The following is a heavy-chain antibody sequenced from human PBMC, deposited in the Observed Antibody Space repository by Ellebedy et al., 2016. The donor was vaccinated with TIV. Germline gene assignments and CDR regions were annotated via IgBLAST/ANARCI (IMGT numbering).Heavy chain of an antibody. Sequence: GESLKISXAASGFTFSSYSMNWVRQAPGKGLEWVSSISSSSSYIYYADSVKGRFTISRDNAKNSLYLQMNSLRAEDTAVYYCARGISLVEMATNPLLVYWGQGTLVTVSS. D-gene: IGHD5-24*01. CDR2: ISSSSSYI. J-gene: IGHJ4*02. CDR1: GFTFSSYS. V-gene: IGHV3-21*01. CDR3: ARGISLVEMATNPLLVY.